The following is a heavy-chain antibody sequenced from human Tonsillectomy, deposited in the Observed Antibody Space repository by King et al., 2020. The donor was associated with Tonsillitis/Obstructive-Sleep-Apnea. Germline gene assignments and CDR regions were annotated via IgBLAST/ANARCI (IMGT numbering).Heavy chain of an antibody. CDR1: GDSVSSNSSA. D-gene: IGHD3-10*01. V-gene: IGHV6-1*01. J-gene: IGHJ4*02. CDR3: ARANGDSTRFDY. Sequence: VQLQQSGPGLVKPSQTLSLTCAISGDSVSSNSSAWNWIRQSPSRGLEWLGRTYYRSKWYKDYALSVKSRLTINPDTSKNHFSLQLNSVTPEATAVYYCARANGDSTRFDYWGQGTLGTVSS. CDR2: TYYRSKWYK.